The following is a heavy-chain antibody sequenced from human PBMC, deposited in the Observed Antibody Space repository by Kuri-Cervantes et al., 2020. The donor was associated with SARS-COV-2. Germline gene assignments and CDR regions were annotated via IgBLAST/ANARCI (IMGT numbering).Heavy chain of an antibody. V-gene: IGHV1-69*06. CDR2: IIPIFGTA. Sequence: SVKVSCKASGGTFSSYAISWVRQAPGQGLEWMGGIIPIFGTANYAQKFQGRVTITADKSTSTAYMELSSLRSEDTAVYYCARELIGAAMVYWFDPWGQGTLVT. D-gene: IGHD5-18*01. CDR3: ARELIGAAMVYWFDP. CDR1: GGTFSSYA. J-gene: IGHJ5*02.